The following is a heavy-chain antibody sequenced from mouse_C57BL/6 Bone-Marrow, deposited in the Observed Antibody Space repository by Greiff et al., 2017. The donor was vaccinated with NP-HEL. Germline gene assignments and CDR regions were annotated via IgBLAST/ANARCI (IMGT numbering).Heavy chain of an antibody. J-gene: IGHJ1*03. V-gene: IGHV1-26*01. CDR3: ARSTYYYGSWYFDV. D-gene: IGHD1-1*01. CDR1: GYTFTDYY. CDR2: INPNNGGT. Sequence: EVQLQQSGPELVKPGASVKISCKASGYTFTDYYMNWVKQSHGKSLEWIGDINPNNGGTSYNQKFKGKATLTVDKSSSTAYMELRSLTSEDSAVYYCARSTYYYGSWYFDVWGTGTTVTVSS.